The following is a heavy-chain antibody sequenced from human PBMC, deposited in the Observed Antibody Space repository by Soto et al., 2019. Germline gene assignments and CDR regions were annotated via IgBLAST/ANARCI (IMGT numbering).Heavy chain of an antibody. CDR3: ARDDCSSTSCYRHYYGMDV. Sequence: QVQLQESGPGLVKPSGTLSLTCAVSGGSISSSNWWSWVRQPPGKGLEWIGEIYHSGSTNYNPSLKSRVTISVDKSKNQSSLKLSSVTAADTAVYYCARDDCSSTSCYRHYYGMDVWGQGTTVTVSS. CDR2: IYHSGST. V-gene: IGHV4-4*02. D-gene: IGHD2-2*02. CDR1: GGSISSSNW. J-gene: IGHJ6*02.